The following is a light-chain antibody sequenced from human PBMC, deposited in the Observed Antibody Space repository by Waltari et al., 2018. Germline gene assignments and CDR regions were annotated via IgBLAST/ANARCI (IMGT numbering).Light chain of an antibody. Sequence: EIVLTQSPATLSLSPGERATLSCRASQSVRGSLAWYQQKAGQAPRLLIYGASSRATVIAGRFSGSWCGTDFILISSRLEPEDVAVYYWQHYVRLAVTFGQGTKVEI. CDR2: GAS. J-gene: IGKJ1*01. CDR3: QHYVRLAVT. CDR1: QSVRGS. V-gene: IGKV3-20*01.